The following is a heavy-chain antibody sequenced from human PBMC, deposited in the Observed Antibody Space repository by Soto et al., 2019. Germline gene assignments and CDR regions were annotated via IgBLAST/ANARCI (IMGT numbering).Heavy chain of an antibody. Sequence: GGSLRLSCAASGFTFSSYSMNWVRQAPGKGLEWVSYISSSSSTIYYADSVKGRFTISRDNAKNSLYLQMNSLRDEDTAVYYCARSLLLTGRTTYYFDYWGQGTLVTVSS. J-gene: IGHJ4*02. CDR1: GFTFSSYS. V-gene: IGHV3-48*02. CDR3: ARSLLLTGRTTYYFDY. D-gene: IGHD3-9*01. CDR2: ISSSSSTI.